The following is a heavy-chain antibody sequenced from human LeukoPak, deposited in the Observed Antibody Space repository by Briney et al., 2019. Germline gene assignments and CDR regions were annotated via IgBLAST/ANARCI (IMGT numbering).Heavy chain of an antibody. CDR1: GFTFSSYA. CDR3: AKGERWELLPDYYYGMDV. CDR2: ISGSGGGT. Sequence: GGSLRLSCAASGFTFSSYAMSWVRQAPGKGLAWVSAISGSGGGTYYADSVKGRFTISRDNSKNTLYLQMNSLRAEDTAVYYCAKGERWELLPDYYYGMDVWGQGTTVTVSS. D-gene: IGHD1-26*01. J-gene: IGHJ6*02. V-gene: IGHV3-23*01.